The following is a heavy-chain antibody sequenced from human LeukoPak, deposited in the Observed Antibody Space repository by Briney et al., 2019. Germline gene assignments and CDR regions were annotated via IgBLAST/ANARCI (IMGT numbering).Heavy chain of an antibody. V-gene: IGHV4-4*09. CDR1: GGSISSYY. CDR3: ARHRYGYCSSTSCYTGAFDI. Sequence: SETLSLTCTVYGGSISSYYWSWIRKPPGKGLEWIGYINPSGSTNYNPSLNSRVTISVNTSKNQFSLKLSSVTARDTAVYYCARHRYGYCSSTSCYTGAFDIWGQGTMVTVSS. CDR2: INPSGST. J-gene: IGHJ3*02. D-gene: IGHD2-2*02.